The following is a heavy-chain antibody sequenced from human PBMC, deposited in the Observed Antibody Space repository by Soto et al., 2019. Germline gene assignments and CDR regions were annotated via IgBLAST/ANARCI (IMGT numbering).Heavy chain of an antibody. V-gene: IGHV1-24*01. CDR1: GYTLTELS. D-gene: IGHD1-26*01. CDR3: ASCPWRGSYRHGPHDWYFDL. Sequence: SVKGSCKVSGYTLTELSMHWGRQAPVKGLEWMGGFDPEDGETIYSQKFQGRVTMTEDTSTDTAYMELSSLRSEDTAVYYCASCPWRGSYRHGPHDWYFDLWGRGTLVTVSS. J-gene: IGHJ2*01. CDR2: FDPEDGET.